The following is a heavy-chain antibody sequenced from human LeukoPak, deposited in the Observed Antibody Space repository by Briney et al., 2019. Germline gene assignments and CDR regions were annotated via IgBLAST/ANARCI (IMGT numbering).Heavy chain of an antibody. V-gene: IGHV3-33*01. CDR2: IWYDGSNK. CDR3: ASDGIAVDRGIGYFDY. CDR1: GFTFRSYG. J-gene: IGHJ4*02. Sequence: GGSLRLSCAASGFTFRSYGMHWVRQAPGKGLEWVAVIWYDGSNKYYADFVKGRFTISRDNSENTLYLQMDSLRAEDTALYYCASDGIAVDRGIGYFDYWGQGTLVTVSS. D-gene: IGHD6-13*01.